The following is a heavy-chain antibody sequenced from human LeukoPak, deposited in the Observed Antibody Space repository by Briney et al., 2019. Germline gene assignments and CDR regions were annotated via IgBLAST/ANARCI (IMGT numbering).Heavy chain of an antibody. D-gene: IGHD3-10*01. J-gene: IGHJ4*02. Sequence: GGSLRLSCAASGFTFSSYGMHWVRQAPGKGLEWVAFIRYDGSNKYYADSVKGRFTISRDNSKNTLYLQMNSLRAEDTAVYYCAKDVVWFGDPYFPFDYWGQGTLVTVSS. V-gene: IGHV3-30*02. CDR2: IRYDGSNK. CDR1: GFTFSSYG. CDR3: AKDVVWFGDPYFPFDY.